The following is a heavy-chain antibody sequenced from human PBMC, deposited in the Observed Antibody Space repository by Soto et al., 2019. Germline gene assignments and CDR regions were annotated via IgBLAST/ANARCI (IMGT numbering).Heavy chain of an antibody. CDR3: VKDRYIVVVTAIPHYYGMDV. CDR1: GFTFSSYG. Sequence: QVQLVESGGGVVQPGRSLRLSCAASGFTFSSYGMHWVRQAPGKGLEWVAVISYDGSNKYYADSVKGRFTISRDNSKNTLYLQMNSLRAEDTAVYYCVKDRYIVVVTAIPHYYGMDVWGQGTTVTVSS. CDR2: ISYDGSNK. J-gene: IGHJ6*02. V-gene: IGHV3-30*18. D-gene: IGHD2-21*02.